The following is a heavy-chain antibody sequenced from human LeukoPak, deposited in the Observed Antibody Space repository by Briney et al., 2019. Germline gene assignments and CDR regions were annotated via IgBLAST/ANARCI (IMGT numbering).Heavy chain of an antibody. J-gene: IGHJ4*02. CDR2: ISSSSSYI. V-gene: IGHV3-21*01. Sequence: GGSLRLSCAASGFTFSSYSMNWVRQAPGKGLEWVSSISSSSSYIYYADSVKGRFTISRDNAKNSLYLQMNSLRAEDTAVYYCARENDKSDYFDYWGQGTLVTVSS. CDR3: ARENDKSDYFDY. D-gene: IGHD3-22*01. CDR1: GFTFSSYS.